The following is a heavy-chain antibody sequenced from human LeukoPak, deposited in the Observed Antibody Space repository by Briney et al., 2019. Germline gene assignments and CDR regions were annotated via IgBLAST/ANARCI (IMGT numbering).Heavy chain of an antibody. J-gene: IGHJ5*02. D-gene: IGHD2-15*01. CDR1: GGTFSSYA. CDR3: ALYCSGGSCYSSWFDP. Sequence: RASVKVSCKASGGTFSSYAISWVRQAPGQGLEWMGGIIPIFGTANYAQKFQGRVTITADESTSTAYMELSSLRSEDTAVYYCALYCSGGSCYSSWFDPWGQGTLVTVSS. V-gene: IGHV1-69*13. CDR2: IIPIFGTA.